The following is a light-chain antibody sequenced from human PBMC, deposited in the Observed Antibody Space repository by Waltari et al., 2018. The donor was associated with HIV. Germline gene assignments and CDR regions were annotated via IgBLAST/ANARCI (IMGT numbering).Light chain of an antibody. CDR2: GAS. Sequence: EIVMKQSPATPSVSPGERATLSSRARQSVSSSLAWYQQKPGQAPRLLIYGASTRASGIPARFSGSGSGTEFTLIISRLQSEDFALYYCQQYNNWPPKTFGQGTKVEIK. J-gene: IGKJ1*01. V-gene: IGKV3-15*01. CDR1: QSVSSS. CDR3: QQYNNWPPKT.